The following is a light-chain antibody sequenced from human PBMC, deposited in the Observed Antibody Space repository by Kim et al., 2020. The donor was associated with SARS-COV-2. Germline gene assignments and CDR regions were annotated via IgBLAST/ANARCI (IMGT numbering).Light chain of an antibody. J-gene: IGLJ3*02. Sequence: QPVLTQSPSASASLGASVKLTCTLSSGHSSYAIARHQQQPEKGPRYLMKLNSDGSHSKGDGIPGRFSGSSSGAECYLTISSLQSEDEADYYCQTWGTGIRWVFGGGTKVTVL. CDR2: LNSDGSH. V-gene: IGLV4-69*01. CDR3: QTWGTGIRWV. CDR1: SGHSSYA.